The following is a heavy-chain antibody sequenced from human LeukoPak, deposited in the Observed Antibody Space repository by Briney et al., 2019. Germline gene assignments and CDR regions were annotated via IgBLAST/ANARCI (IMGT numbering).Heavy chain of an antibody. V-gene: IGHV3-23*01. CDR1: GFTFSSYA. D-gene: IGHD5-18*01. J-gene: IGHJ4*02. Sequence: TGGSLRLSCAASGFTFSSYAMSWVRQARGTGLEWVSVISGSAGSTYYADSVKGRFTISRDNSKNTLYLQMNSLRAEDTAVYYCNTALDYWGQGTLVTVSS. CDR2: ISGSAGST. CDR3: NTALDY.